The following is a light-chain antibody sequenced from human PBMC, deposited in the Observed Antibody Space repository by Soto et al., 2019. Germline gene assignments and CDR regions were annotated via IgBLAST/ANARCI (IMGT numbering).Light chain of an antibody. J-gene: IGKJ3*01. CDR1: QSVSMH. Sequence: EIVLTQSPATLSLSPGERATLSCRASQSVSMHLAWYQQKPGQAPRLLIYDTSNRATVIPPRFSGSGSGTDFTLTISSLEPEDFAVYSCQQRGNWPPGFTFGPVTKVYI. V-gene: IGKV3-11*01. CDR2: DTS. CDR3: QQRGNWPPGFT.